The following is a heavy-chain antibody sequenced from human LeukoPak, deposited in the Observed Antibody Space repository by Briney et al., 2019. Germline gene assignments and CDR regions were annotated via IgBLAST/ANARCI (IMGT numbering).Heavy chain of an antibody. J-gene: IGHJ5*02. CDR2: ISYDGSNK. D-gene: IGHD6-13*01. Sequence: GGSLRLSCAVSGFTFTTYSMSWVRQAPGKGLEWVTIISYDGSNKYYADSVKGRFTISRDNSKNTLYLQMNSLRTEDTAVYYCARGDKQLVFNRNKGGFDPWGQGTLVTVSS. CDR1: GFTFTTYS. V-gene: IGHV3-30*03. CDR3: ARGDKQLVFNRNKGGFDP.